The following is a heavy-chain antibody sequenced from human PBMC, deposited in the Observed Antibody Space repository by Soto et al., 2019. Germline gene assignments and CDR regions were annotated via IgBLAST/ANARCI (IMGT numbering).Heavy chain of an antibody. V-gene: IGHV1-69*01. Sequence: QVQLVQSGAEVKKPGSSVKVSCKASGGTLSSYAISSVRQAPGQGLEWMGGLIPIFGTANYAQKLQGRVTITADESTSTAYMELSSLRSEDTAVYYCALAGTRERDFDYWGQGTLVTVSS. D-gene: IGHD6-19*01. J-gene: IGHJ4*02. CDR1: GGTLSSYA. CDR3: ALAGTRERDFDY. CDR2: LIPIFGTA.